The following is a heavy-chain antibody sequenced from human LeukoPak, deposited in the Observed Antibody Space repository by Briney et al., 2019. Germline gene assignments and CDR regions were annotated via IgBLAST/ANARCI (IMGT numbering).Heavy chain of an antibody. J-gene: IGHJ4*02. Sequence: GGSLRLSCAVSGFTVSSDCMSWVRQAPGKGLEWVSFIYSGDATYYADSVKGRFTISRDNSKNTLYLQMNSLRAEDTAVYYCTTDRLGGILWFGELGLVGGQGTLVTVSS. CDR1: GFTVSSDC. CDR3: TTDRLGGILWFGELGLV. V-gene: IGHV3-53*01. D-gene: IGHD3-10*01. CDR2: IYSGDAT.